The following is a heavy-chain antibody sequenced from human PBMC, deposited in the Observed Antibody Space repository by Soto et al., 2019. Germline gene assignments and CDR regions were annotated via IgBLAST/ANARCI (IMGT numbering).Heavy chain of an antibody. J-gene: IGHJ6*01. CDR1: DGSLSRTRNS. CDR3: ARQGPGMELSGEVYYYSGMDV. V-gene: IGHV4-39*01. CDR2: RYTSWSN. D-gene: IGHD1-7*01. Sequence: SETLSFTCAVPDGSLSRTRNSWGWILQHPGTGLEWTGSRYTSWSNYYNTSLNSRVAISVDTSKNQFALNLRSVTAAAPAVYYCARQGPGMELSGEVYYYSGMDVLGPGTTVT.